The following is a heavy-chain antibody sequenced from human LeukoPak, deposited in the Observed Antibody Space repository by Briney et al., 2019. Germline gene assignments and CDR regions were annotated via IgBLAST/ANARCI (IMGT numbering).Heavy chain of an antibody. D-gene: IGHD3-10*01. CDR3: ATDRVARYYGSGSYTY. V-gene: IGHV1-69*01. J-gene: IGHJ4*02. Sequence: ASVKVSCKASGGTFSSYAISWVRQAPGQGLEWMGGIIPIFGTANYAQKFQGRVTITADESTSTAYVELSSLRSEDTAVYYCATDRVARYYGSGSYTYWGQGTLVTVSS. CDR1: GGTFSSYA. CDR2: IIPIFGTA.